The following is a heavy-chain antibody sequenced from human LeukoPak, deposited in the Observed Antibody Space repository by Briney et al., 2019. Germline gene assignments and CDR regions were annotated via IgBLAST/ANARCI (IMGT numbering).Heavy chain of an antibody. Sequence: SQTLSLTCTVSGGSISSGGYYWSWIRQHPGKGLEWIGYIYYGGSTYYNPSLKSRVTISVDTSKNQFSLKLSSVTAADTAVYYCARAIVAWFDPWGQGTLVTVSS. CDR1: GGSISSGGYY. D-gene: IGHD5-12*01. J-gene: IGHJ5*02. CDR3: ARAIVAWFDP. CDR2: IYYGGST. V-gene: IGHV4-31*03.